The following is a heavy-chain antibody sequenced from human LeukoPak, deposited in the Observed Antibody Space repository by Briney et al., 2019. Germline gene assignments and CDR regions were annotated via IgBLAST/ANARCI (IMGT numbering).Heavy chain of an antibody. CDR1: GFTFSNYW. V-gene: IGHV3-74*01. CDR3: ARVDYLDR. J-gene: IGHJ2*01. Sequence: VGSLRLSCAASGFTFSNYWMHWVRHAPGKGLVWVSRINSDGGSTSYADSVKGRFTISRDNAKDTLYLQMNSLRADDTAVYYCARVDYLDRWGRGTIVSVSA. CDR2: INSDGGST.